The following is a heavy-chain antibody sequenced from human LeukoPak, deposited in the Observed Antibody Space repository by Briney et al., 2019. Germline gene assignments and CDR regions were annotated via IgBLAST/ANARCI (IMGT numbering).Heavy chain of an antibody. Sequence: ASVKVSCTASGYTFTSYGISWVRQAPGQGLEWMGWISAYNGNTNYAQKLQGRVTMTTDTSTSTAYMELRSLRSDDTAVYYCARVLSFWYKYNFDYWGQGTLVTVSS. D-gene: IGHD1-1*01. CDR3: ARVLSFWYKYNFDY. CDR2: ISAYNGNT. J-gene: IGHJ4*02. V-gene: IGHV1-18*01. CDR1: GYTFTSYG.